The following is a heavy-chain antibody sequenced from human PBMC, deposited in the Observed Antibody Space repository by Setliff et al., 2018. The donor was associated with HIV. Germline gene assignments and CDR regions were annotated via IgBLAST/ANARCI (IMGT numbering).Heavy chain of an antibody. CDR3: SREGPYTNRPQSNSYTYMDV. D-gene: IGHD4-4*01. J-gene: IGHJ6*03. Sequence: GGSLRLSCVGSGFRFSSYSLSWVRQAPGKGLEWIAYIYGTTNIIVDSVRGRFTISRDNDKNSVYLQMNSLKIEDTAVYFCSREGPYTNRPQSNSYTYMDVWGKGTTVTVSS. CDR2: IYGTTNII. CDR1: GFRFSSYS. V-gene: IGHV3-48*01.